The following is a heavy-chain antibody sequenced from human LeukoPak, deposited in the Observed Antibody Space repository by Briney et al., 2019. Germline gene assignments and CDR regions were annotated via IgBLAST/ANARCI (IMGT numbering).Heavy chain of an antibody. Sequence: ASVKVSCKASGYTFTSYYMHWVRQAPGQGLEWMGIINPSGGSTSYAQKFQGRVTMTRDTSTSTAYMELRSLRSDDTAVYYCARDAPSVVRGAFDYWGQGTLVTVSS. J-gene: IGHJ4*02. CDR2: INPSGGST. CDR1: GYTFTSYY. D-gene: IGHD3-10*01. V-gene: IGHV1-46*01. CDR3: ARDAPSVVRGAFDY.